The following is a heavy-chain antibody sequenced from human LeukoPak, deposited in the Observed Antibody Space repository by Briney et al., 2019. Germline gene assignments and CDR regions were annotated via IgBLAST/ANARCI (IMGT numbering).Heavy chain of an antibody. CDR1: GFTFSSYW. V-gene: IGHV3-7*01. CDR2: ISHNGNVN. D-gene: IGHD5-24*01. Sequence: PGGSLRLSCAASGFTFSSYWMNWARQAPGKGLEWVASISHNGNVNYYVDSVKGRFTISRDNSKNTLYLQMNSLRAEDTAVYYCARGSVGRDGYNSGYYYGMDVWGQGTTVTVSS. J-gene: IGHJ6*02. CDR3: ARGSVGRDGYNSGYYYGMDV.